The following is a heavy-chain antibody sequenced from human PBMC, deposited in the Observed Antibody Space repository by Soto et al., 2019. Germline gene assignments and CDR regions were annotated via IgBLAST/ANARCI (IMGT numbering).Heavy chain of an antibody. CDR1: GGSISSYY. J-gene: IGHJ5*02. D-gene: IGHD2-8*01. CDR2: TYYSGST. V-gene: IGHV4-59*08. Sequence: SETLSLTCTVSGGSISSYYWSWIRQPPGKGLEWIGHTYYSGSTNYNPSLESRVSISVDTSRSQFSLNLTSVTAADTAVYYCARHIGNGWFDPWGQGTLVTVSS. CDR3: ARHIGNGWFDP.